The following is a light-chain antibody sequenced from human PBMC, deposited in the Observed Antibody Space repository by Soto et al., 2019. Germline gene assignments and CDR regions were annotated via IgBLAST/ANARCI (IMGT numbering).Light chain of an antibody. J-gene: IGLJ2*01. Sequence: QAVVTQEPSLTVSPGGTVTLTCGSSTGAVTSGHYPYWFQQKPGQAPRTLSYDTSNKHSWTPARFSGSLLGGKAALALSGAQPEDEAEYHCLLSYSGARHVVFGGGTKLTVL. CDR1: TGAVTSGHY. CDR3: LLSYSGARHVV. V-gene: IGLV7-46*01. CDR2: DTS.